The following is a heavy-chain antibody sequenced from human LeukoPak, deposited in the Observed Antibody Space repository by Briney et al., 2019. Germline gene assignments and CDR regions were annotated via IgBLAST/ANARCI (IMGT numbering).Heavy chain of an antibody. V-gene: IGHV1-18*01. CDR3: GIRVGATRVDY. CDR2: ISAYNGNT. CDR1: GYTFTSYG. Sequence: ASVKVSCKASGYTFTSYGISWVRQALGQGLEWMGWISAYNGNTNYAQKLQGRVTMTTDTSTSTAYMELRSLRSDDTAVYYCGIRVGATRVDYWGQGTLVTVSS. D-gene: IGHD1-26*01. J-gene: IGHJ4*02.